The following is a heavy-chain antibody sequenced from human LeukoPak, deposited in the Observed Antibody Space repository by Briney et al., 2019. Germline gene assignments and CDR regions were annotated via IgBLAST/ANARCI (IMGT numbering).Heavy chain of an antibody. D-gene: IGHD3-22*01. V-gene: IGHV1-18*01. Sequence: ASVRVSCKASGYTFTSYGISWVRQAPGQGLEWMGWISAYNGNTNYAQKLQGRVTMTTDTSTSTAYMELRSLRSDDTAVYYCAGHYYDSSGYDYWGQGALVTVSS. CDR2: ISAYNGNT. J-gene: IGHJ4*02. CDR1: GYTFTSYG. CDR3: AGHYYDSSGYDY.